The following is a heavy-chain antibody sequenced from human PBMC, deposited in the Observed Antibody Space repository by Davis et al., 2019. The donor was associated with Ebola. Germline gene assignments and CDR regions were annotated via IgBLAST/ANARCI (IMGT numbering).Heavy chain of an antibody. J-gene: IGHJ4*02. D-gene: IGHD3-10*01. CDR3: AKETRGDIDY. V-gene: IGHV3-21*04. CDR1: GFTFSSYS. Sequence: GESLKISCAASGFTFSSYSMNWVRQAPGKGLEWVSSISSSSSYIYYADSVKGRFTTFRDNPKNTLYLQMNSLRADDTAVYYCAKETRGDIDYWGQGTLVTVSS. CDR2: ISSSSSYI.